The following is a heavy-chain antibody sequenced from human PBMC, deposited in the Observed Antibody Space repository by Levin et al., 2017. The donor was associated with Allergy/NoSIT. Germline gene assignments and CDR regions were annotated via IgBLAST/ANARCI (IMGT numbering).Heavy chain of an antibody. CDR1: GGTFSSYA. Sequence: KISCKASGGTFSSYAISWVRQAPGQGLEWMGGIIPIFGTANYAQKFQGRVTITADKSTSTAYMELSSLRSEDTAVYYCARGYYDSSGYYYFDYWGQGTLVTVSS. D-gene: IGHD3-22*01. J-gene: IGHJ4*02. CDR3: ARGYYDSSGYYYFDY. CDR2: IIPIFGTA. V-gene: IGHV1-69*06.